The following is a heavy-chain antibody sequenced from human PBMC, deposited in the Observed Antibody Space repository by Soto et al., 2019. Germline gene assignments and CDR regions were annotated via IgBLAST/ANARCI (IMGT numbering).Heavy chain of an antibody. Sequence: EVQLVESGGGLVKPGGSLRLSCAASGFTFSSYSMNWVRQAPGKGLEWVSSISSSSSYIYYADSVKGRFTISRDNAKNSLYLQMNSLRAEDTAVYYCARDGRYLYDGGGYWGQGTLVTVSS. CDR2: ISSSSSYI. V-gene: IGHV3-21*01. CDR1: GFTFSSYS. J-gene: IGHJ4*02. CDR3: ARDGRYLYDGGGY. D-gene: IGHD3-16*02.